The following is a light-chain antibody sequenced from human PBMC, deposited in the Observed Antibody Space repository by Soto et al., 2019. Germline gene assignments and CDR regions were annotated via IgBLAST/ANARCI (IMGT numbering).Light chain of an antibody. V-gene: IGKV1-5*03. Sequence: DIQMTQSPSTLSASVGDTVTITCRASQSISNWLAWYQQKPGQARKLLIHKASTLRGGVPSRFSGSGSGTEFTLTISSLQPDDFATFYCQEYDRFPYTFGQGTKLEIK. CDR2: KAS. CDR3: QEYDRFPYT. CDR1: QSISNW. J-gene: IGKJ2*01.